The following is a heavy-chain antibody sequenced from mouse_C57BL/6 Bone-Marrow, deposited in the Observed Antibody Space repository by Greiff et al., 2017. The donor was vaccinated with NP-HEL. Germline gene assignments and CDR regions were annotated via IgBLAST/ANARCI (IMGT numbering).Heavy chain of an antibody. CDR2: ISYDGSN. J-gene: IGHJ1*03. V-gene: IGHV3-6*01. D-gene: IGHD2-1*01. CDR1: GYSITSGYY. Sequence: EVQLVESGPGLVKPSQSLSLTCSVTGYSITSGYYWNWIRQFPGNKLEWMGYISYDGSNNYNPSLKNRISITRDTSKNQFFLKLNSVTTEDTATYYCARGDGNYPPCGFDVWGTGTTVTVSS. CDR3: ARGDGNYPPCGFDV.